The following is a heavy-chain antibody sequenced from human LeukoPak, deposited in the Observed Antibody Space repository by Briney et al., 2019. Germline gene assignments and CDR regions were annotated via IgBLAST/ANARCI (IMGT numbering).Heavy chain of an antibody. J-gene: IGHJ4*02. CDR3: ATHLSISSSDSFDY. D-gene: IGHD6-13*01. Sequence: GGSLRLSCAASGFTFSDHYMDWVRQAPGKGLEWVGCTRNKANSYTTEYAASVKGRFTISRDDSKNSLYLQMNSLKTEDTAVYYCATHLSISSSDSFDYWGQGTLVTVSS. V-gene: IGHV3-72*01. CDR1: GFTFSDHY. CDR2: TRNKANSYTT.